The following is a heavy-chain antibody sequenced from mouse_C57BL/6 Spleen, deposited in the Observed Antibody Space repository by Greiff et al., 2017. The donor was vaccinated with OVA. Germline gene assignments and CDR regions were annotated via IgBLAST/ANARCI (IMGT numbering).Heavy chain of an antibody. J-gene: IGHJ2*01. Sequence: VKVVESGAELARPGASVKLSCKASGYTFTSYGISWVKQRTGQGLEWIGEIYPRSGNTYYNEKFKGKATLTVDKSSSTAYMELRSLTSEDSAVYVCASAGDGHNGVYFDYWGQGTTLTVSS. V-gene: IGHV1-81*01. D-gene: IGHD6-1*01. CDR2: IYPRSGNT. CDR3: ASAGDGHNGVYFDY. CDR1: GYTFTSYG.